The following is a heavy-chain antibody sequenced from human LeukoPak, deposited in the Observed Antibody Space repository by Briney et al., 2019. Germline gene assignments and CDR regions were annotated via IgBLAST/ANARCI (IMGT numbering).Heavy chain of an antibody. D-gene: IGHD3-3*01. CDR1: GYTFTSYY. CDR2: INPSGGST. V-gene: IGHV1-46*01. J-gene: IGHJ5*02. CDR3: ARYHITIFGVVIGFDP. Sequence: ASVKVSCKASGYTFTSYYMHWVRQAPGQGLEWMGIINPSGGSTSYAQKFQGRVTMTRDMSTSTVYVELSSLRSEDTAVYYCARYHITIFGVVIGFDPWGQGTLVTVSS.